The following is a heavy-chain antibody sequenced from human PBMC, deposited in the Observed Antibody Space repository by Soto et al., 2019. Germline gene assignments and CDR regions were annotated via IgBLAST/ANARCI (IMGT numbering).Heavy chain of an antibody. J-gene: IGHJ4*02. CDR1: GGSISVYY. Sequence: QVQLQESGPGQVKPSETLSLKCTISGGSISVYYWSWIRQPPGQALEWLGYIYDSGSPYYTPSLRSRVITSADASKNQISLELASATAAYTAVYNGARVGGSSPPRYWGRGTLVTVSS. V-gene: IGHV4-59*01. CDR3: ARVGGSSPPRY. D-gene: IGHD3-16*01. CDR2: IYDSGSP.